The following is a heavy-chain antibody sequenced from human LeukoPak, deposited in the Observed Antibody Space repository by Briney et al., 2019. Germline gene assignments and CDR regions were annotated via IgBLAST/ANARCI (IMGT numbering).Heavy chain of an antibody. CDR3: ARSRGGLAARVFDY. J-gene: IGHJ4*02. V-gene: IGHV4-31*02. D-gene: IGHD6-6*01. Sequence: SETLSLTWTVSGGSISSGGYYWSWIRQHPGKGLEWIGYIYYSGSTYYNPSLKSRVTISVDTSKNQFSLKLSSVTAADTAVYYCARSRGGLAARVFDYWGQGTLVTVSS. CDR2: IYYSGST. CDR1: GGSISSGGYY.